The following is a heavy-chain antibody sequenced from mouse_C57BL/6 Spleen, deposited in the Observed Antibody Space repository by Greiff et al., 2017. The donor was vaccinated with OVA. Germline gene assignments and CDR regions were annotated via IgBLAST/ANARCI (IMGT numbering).Heavy chain of an antibody. CDR2: IWSGGST. V-gene: IGHV2-2*01. D-gene: IGHD2-4*01. CDR1: GFSLTSYG. J-gene: IGHJ4*01. Sequence: QVQLKESGPGLVQPSQSLSITCTVSGFSLTSYGVHWVRQSPGKGLEWLGVIWSGGSTDYNAAFISRLSISKDNSKSQVFFKMNSLQADDTAIYYCASLYYDYDEGYAMDYWGQGTSVTVSS. CDR3: ASLYYDYDEGYAMDY.